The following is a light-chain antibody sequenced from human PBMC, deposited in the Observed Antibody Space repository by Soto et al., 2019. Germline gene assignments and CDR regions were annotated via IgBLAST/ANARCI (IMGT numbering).Light chain of an antibody. V-gene: IGKV3-15*01. Sequence: EIMMTQSPATLSVSPGESATLSCRASQSVRNNLAWYQHKPGQAPRLLIYYASTRATGIPARFSGSGSGTEFTLTISNLQSEDFALYYCQQYSDWPPITFGQGTRLEIK. J-gene: IGKJ5*01. CDR1: QSVRNN. CDR3: QQYSDWPPIT. CDR2: YAS.